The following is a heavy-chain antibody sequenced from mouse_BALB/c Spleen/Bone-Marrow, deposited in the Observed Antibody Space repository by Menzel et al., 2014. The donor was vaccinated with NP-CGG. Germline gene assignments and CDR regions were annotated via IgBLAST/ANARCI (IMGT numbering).Heavy chain of an antibody. CDR3: ASYYYGRSSFAC. Sequence: EVQLQQSGAELVKPGASVKLSCTASGFNIKDTYIHWVKQRPEQGLEWIGRIDPANGNTKYDPKFQGKATITTDTSSNTAYLQLSSLTSEDTAVYYCASYYYGRSSFACWGQGTLFTISA. D-gene: IGHD1-1*01. V-gene: IGHV14-3*02. CDR1: GFNIKDTY. J-gene: IGHJ3*01. CDR2: IDPANGNT.